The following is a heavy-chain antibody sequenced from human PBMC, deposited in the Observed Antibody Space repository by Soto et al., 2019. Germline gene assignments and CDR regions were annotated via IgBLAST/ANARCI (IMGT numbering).Heavy chain of an antibody. V-gene: IGHV3-30*18. CDR1: GFSFGNYG. J-gene: IGHJ6*02. CDR3: TKDVVVAAPPGLRDYHYYYRRNV. Sequence: PGGSLRLSCGASGFSFGNYGMQWVRQAPGKGLEGVALISYDAKAAYYADSGKGRFTISRDNSKNTVSLQMNSLRPEDTAPYYYTKDVVVAAPPGLRDYHYYYRRNVWGQGTKVTDS. CDR2: ISYDAKAA. D-gene: IGHD2-15*01.